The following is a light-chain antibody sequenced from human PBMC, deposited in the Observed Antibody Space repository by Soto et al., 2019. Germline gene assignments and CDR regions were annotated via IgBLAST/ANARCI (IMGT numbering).Light chain of an antibody. CDR2: EVD. J-gene: IGLJ3*02. CDR3: SSYTSISSLGGV. V-gene: IGLV2-14*01. Sequence: QSALTQPASVSGSPGQSITISCTGTSSDIGTYNYVSWYQLHPGKAPTLMIYEVDNRPSGVSNRFSGSKSGNTASLTISGLQAEDEAEYYCSSYTSISSLGGVFGGGTKLTVL. CDR1: SSDIGTYNY.